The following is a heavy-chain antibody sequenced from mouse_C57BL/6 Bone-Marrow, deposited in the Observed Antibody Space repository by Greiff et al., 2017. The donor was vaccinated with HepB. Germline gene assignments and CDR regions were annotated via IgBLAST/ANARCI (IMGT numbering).Heavy chain of an antibody. CDR3: ARMVTTYFDY. D-gene: IGHD2-2*01. Sequence: EVKLVESGGGLVQPGGSLKLSCAASGFTFSDYYMYWVRQTPEKRLEWVAYISNGGGSTYYPDTVKGRFTISRDNAKNTLYLQMSRLKSEDTAMYYCARMVTTYFDYWGQGTTLTVSS. CDR1: GFTFSDYY. J-gene: IGHJ2*01. CDR2: ISNGGGST. V-gene: IGHV5-12*01.